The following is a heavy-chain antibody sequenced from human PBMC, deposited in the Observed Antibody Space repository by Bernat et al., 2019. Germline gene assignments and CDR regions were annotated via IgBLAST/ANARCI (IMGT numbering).Heavy chain of an antibody. CDR2: IDPSDSYT. D-gene: IGHD3-3*01. V-gene: IGHV5-10-1*03. Sequence: EVQLVQSGAEVKKPGESLRISCKGSGYSFTSYWISWVRQMPGKGLEWMGRIDPSDSYTNYSPSFQGYVSISADKSISTAYLQWSSLKASDTAMYYCARLADDFWSGYYHFDPWGQGTLVTVSS. CDR1: GYSFTSYW. CDR3: ARLADDFWSGYYHFDP. J-gene: IGHJ5*02.